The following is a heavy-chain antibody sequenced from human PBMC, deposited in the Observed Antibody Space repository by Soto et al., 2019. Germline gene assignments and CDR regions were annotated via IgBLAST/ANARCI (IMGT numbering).Heavy chain of an antibody. J-gene: IGHJ6*02. V-gene: IGHV1-18*01. CDR3: ARDIESVTAKHFFYYYAMDV. Sequence: GASVKVSCKASGFTFSNYGLNWVRQAPGQGLEWMGWVSANNGHTNYAQNLQGRVSMTTDTSTSTAYMELRGLRFDDTAVYYCARDIESVTAKHFFYYYAMDVWGQGTTVTSP. CDR1: GFTFSNYG. CDR2: VSANNGHT. D-gene: IGHD2-8*01.